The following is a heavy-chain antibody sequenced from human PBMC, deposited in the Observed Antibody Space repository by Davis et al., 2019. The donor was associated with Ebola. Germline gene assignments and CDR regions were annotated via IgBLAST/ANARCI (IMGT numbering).Heavy chain of an antibody. CDR1: GYTFTGYY. V-gene: IGHV1-2*02. CDR3: ARGGRYSSSKMADDY. Sequence: ASVKVSCKASGYTFTGYYMHWVRQAPGQGLEWMGWINPNSGGTNYAQKFQGRVTMTRDTSISTAYMELRRLRSDDTAVYYCARGGRYSSSKMADDYWGQGTLVTVSS. CDR2: INPNSGGT. D-gene: IGHD6-6*01. J-gene: IGHJ4*02.